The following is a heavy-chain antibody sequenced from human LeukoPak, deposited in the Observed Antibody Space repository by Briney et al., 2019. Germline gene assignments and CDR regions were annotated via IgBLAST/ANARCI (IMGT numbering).Heavy chain of an antibody. V-gene: IGHV4-38-2*02. CDR1: GYSISSGYY. J-gene: IGHJ5*02. CDR3: ATSGFWFGEMGIDP. CDR2: IYHSGST. Sequence: SETQSLTCTVSGYSISSGYYWSWIRQPPGKGLEWIGSIYHSGSTYYNPSLKSRVTISVDTSKNQFSLNVSSVTAADTAVYYCATSGFWFGEMGIDPWGQGALVTVSS. D-gene: IGHD3-10*01.